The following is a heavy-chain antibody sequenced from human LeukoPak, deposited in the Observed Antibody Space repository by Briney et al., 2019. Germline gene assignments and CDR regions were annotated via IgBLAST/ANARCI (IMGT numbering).Heavy chain of an antibody. Sequence: GESLKISCQDTGYNFPDYWITWVRQMPGKGLEWMGIIYSGGPRTLYSLSFQGQVTISADKSTSTAYLQWTSLKASDTATYYCAKRHYSGSGPSDYWGQGTQVTVSS. CDR1: GYNFPDYW. D-gene: IGHD3-10*01. CDR2: IYSGGPRT. J-gene: IGHJ4*02. V-gene: IGHV5-51*01. CDR3: AKRHYSGSGPSDY.